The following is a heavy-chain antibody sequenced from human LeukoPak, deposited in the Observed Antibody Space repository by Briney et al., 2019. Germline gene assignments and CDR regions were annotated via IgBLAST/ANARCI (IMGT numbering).Heavy chain of an antibody. D-gene: IGHD3-10*01. V-gene: IGHV3-30*02. CDR2: TRYNGSNE. J-gene: IGHJ6*03. CDR3: TRDQKSLYGSGRPHYMDV. Sequence: GGSLRLSCAASGFTFSSYAMSRVRQAPGKGLEWVALTRYNGSNEYYADSVKGRFTISRDNSKNTLYLQMNSLRTEDTAVYYCTRDQKSLYGSGRPHYMDVWGKGTTVIVSS. CDR1: GFTFSSYA.